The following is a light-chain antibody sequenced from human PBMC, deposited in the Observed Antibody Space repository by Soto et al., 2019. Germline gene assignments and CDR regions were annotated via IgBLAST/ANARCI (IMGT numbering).Light chain of an antibody. CDR2: DAS. CDR3: QQGGNWPLT. V-gene: IGKV3-11*01. J-gene: IGKJ5*01. CDR1: QSVSSH. Sequence: ESVLTHSPATLSLSPCERATVSFRASQSVSSHLAWYQQKRGQAPRLLIYDASSRASGIPARFSGSGSGTDFTLTISSLEPEDFAVYYCQQGGNWPLTFGQGTRLEIK.